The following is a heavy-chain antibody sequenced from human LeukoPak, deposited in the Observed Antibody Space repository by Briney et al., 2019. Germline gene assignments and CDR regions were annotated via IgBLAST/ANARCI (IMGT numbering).Heavy chain of an antibody. D-gene: IGHD6-13*01. V-gene: IGHV3-7*03. CDR1: GFTFSSNW. CDR2: IKEDGSEK. Sequence: GGSLRLSCAASGFTFSSNWMSWVRQAPGKGLEWVANIKEDGSEKYYVDSVKGRFTISRDNAKNSLYLQMNSLRAEDTAVYYCARGSRQLGLWGQGTLVTVSS. CDR3: ARGSRQLGL. J-gene: IGHJ4*02.